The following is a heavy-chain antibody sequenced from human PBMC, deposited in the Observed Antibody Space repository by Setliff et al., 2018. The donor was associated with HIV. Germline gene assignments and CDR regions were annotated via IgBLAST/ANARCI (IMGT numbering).Heavy chain of an antibody. J-gene: IGHJ3*02. V-gene: IGHV3-66*02. D-gene: IGHD3-22*01. CDR1: GFTFSSYS. CDR3: ARADSSGYYAIDAFDI. Sequence: PGGSLRLSCAASGFTFSSYSMNWVRQAPGKGLEWVSVIYSGGSTYYADSVKGRFTISRDNSKNTLYLQMNSLRAEDTAVYYCARADSSGYYAIDAFDIWGQGTMVTVSS. CDR2: IYSGGST.